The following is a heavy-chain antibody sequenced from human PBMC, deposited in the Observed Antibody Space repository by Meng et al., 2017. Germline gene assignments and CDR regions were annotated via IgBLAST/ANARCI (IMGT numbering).Heavy chain of an antibody. CDR1: GFTVSSNY. V-gene: IGHV3-53*01. Sequence: GESLKISCAASGFTVSSNYMSWVRQAPGKGLEWVSVIYSGGSTYYADSVKGRFTISRDNSKNTLYLQMNSLRAEDTAVYYCARGGSSGYYPGPRYWGQGTLVTVSS. D-gene: IGHD3-22*01. CDR2: IYSGGST. CDR3: ARGGSSGYYPGPRY. J-gene: IGHJ4*02.